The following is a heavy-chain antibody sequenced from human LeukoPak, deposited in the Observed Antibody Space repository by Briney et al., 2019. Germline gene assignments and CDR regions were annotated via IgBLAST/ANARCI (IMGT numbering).Heavy chain of an antibody. CDR1: GGSFSGYY. D-gene: IGHD3-3*01. CDR3: ARGRFYRWFDY. J-gene: IGHJ4*02. Sequence: PSETLSLTCAVYGGSFSGYYWSWIRQPPGKGLEWIGEINHSGSTNYNPSLKSRVTISVDTSKNQFSLKLSSVTAADTAVYCCARGRFYRWFDYWGQGTLVTVSS. CDR2: INHSGST. V-gene: IGHV4-34*01.